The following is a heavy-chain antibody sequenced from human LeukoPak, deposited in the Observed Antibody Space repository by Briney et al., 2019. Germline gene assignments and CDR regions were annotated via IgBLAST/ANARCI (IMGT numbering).Heavy chain of an antibody. Sequence: ASVKVSCKASGYTFTSYGISWVRQAPGQGLEWMGWISAYNGNTNYAQKLQGRVTMTTDTSTSTAYMELRSLRSDDTAVYYCARAGRLTMVRGVIITGSYFDYWGQGTLVTVSS. D-gene: IGHD3-10*01. J-gene: IGHJ4*02. V-gene: IGHV1-18*01. CDR2: ISAYNGNT. CDR1: GYTFTSYG. CDR3: ARAGRLTMVRGVIITGSYFDY.